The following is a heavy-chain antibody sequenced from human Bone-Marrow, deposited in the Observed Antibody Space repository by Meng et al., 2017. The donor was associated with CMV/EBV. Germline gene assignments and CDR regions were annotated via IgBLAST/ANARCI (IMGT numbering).Heavy chain of an antibody. CDR2: INSDVSST. J-gene: IGHJ5*02. Sequence: GGSLRLSCAASGFTFSSYWMHWVRQAPGKGLVWVSRINSDVSSTSYADSVKGRFTISRDNAKNTLYLQMNSLRAEDTAVYYCARGRRSGYYSSWFDAWGQGTLVTVSS. V-gene: IGHV3-74*01. D-gene: IGHD3-3*01. CDR3: ARGRRSGYYSSWFDA. CDR1: GFTFSSYW.